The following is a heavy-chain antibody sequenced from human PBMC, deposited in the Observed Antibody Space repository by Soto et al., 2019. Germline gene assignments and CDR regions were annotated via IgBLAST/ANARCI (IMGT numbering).Heavy chain of an antibody. D-gene: IGHD3-10*01. CDR2: IYRGGSV. V-gene: IGHV3-53*01. CDR3: ARSMMVRGVLFDL. CDR1: GFSVSGNY. J-gene: IGHJ4*02. Sequence: EVQLVESGGGLIQPGGSLRLSCAVSGFSVSGNYMSWVRQAPGKGLDWVSVIYRGGSVYYADSVKGRFTISRDESQNTLYLPMNSLRAGDTAVYYCARSMMVRGVLFDLWGKGTLVSVSS.